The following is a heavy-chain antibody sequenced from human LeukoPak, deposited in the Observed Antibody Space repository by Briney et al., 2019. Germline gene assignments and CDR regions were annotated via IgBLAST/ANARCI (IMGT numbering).Heavy chain of an antibody. V-gene: IGHV4-34*01. CDR3: AGTYSSYGDYFDY. D-gene: IGHD4-11*01. CDR2: INHSGST. CDR1: GGSFSGYH. J-gene: IGHJ4*02. Sequence: SETLSLTCAVYGGSFSGYHWSWIRQPPGKGLEWIGEINHSGSTNYSPALKSRVTISVDTSKKQFSLKLSSVTAADTAVYYCAGTYSSYGDYFDYWGQGTLVTVSS.